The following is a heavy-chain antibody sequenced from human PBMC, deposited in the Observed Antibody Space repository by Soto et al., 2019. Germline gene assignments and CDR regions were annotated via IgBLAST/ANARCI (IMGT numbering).Heavy chain of an antibody. CDR1: GYTLTELS. D-gene: IGHD3-22*01. V-gene: IGHV1-24*01. Sequence: QVQLVQSGAEVKKPGASVKVSCKVSGYTLTELSMHWVRQAPGKGLEWMGGFDPEDGETIYAQKFQGRVTMTEDTSTDTAYMELSSLRSEDTAVYYCATSVRSAIVVVSIESIKADYWGQGTLVTVSS. J-gene: IGHJ4*02. CDR3: ATSVRSAIVVVSIESIKADY. CDR2: FDPEDGET.